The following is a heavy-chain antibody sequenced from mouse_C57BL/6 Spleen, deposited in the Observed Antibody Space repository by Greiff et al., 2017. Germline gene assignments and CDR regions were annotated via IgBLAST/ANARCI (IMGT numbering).Heavy chain of an antibody. CDR3: ASIYYDSDGGVGYYVDY. D-gene: IGHD2-4*01. CDR1: GYTFTSYW. CDR2: IDPSDSET. J-gene: IGHJ2*01. Sequence: VQLQQPGAELVRPGSSVKLSCKASGYTFTSYWMHWVKQRPIQGLEWIGNIDPSDSETHYNQKFKDKATLTVDKSSSTAYMQLSSLTSADSAVYYCASIYYDSDGGVGYYVDYWGQGTTLTVSS. V-gene: IGHV1-52*01.